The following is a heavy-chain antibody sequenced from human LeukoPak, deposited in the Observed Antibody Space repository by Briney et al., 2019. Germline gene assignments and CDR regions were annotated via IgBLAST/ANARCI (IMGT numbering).Heavy chain of an antibody. V-gene: IGHV3-33*01. CDR2: IWYDGNNK. CDR1: GFTLTGYG. J-gene: IGHJ4*02. Sequence: SGGSLRLSCAASGFTLTGYGMHWVRQAPGKGLEWVAVIWYDGNNKYYVDSVKGRFTISRDTSKNTLYLQMNSLRGEDTAIYYCARDRAAADLDYWGQGTLVTVSS. D-gene: IGHD6-13*01. CDR3: ARDRAAADLDY.